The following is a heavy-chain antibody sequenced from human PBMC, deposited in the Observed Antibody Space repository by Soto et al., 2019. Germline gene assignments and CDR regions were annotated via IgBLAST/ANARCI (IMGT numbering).Heavy chain of an antibody. V-gene: IGHV4-59*04. J-gene: IGHJ1*01. CDR2: SSYIGTT. D-gene: IGHD1-20*01. Sequence: SETLSLTCTVSGGSISSYYWAWVRQSRGRGLEWIGSSSYIGTTYYNPSLKSRVAVSVDLSKNDFSLRLESVTATDTAVYFWGGEHIIGFPLAPSDFWGRGPLVPVSS. CDR1: GGSISSYY. CDR3: GGEHIIGFPLAPSDF.